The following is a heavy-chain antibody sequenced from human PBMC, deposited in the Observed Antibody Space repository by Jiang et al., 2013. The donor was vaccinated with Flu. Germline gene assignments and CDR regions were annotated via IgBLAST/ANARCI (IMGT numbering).Heavy chain of an antibody. CDR3: ARYSIRAVFRYYFDY. D-gene: IGHD3-10*01. V-gene: IGHV4-39*07. J-gene: IGHJ4*02. Sequence: GSGLVKPSETLSLTCTVSGGSISSSSYQWGWIRQPPGKGLEWIGSIYYSGNTYCNPSLKSRVTISVDTSKNQFSLKLTSVTAADTAVYYCARYSIRAVFRYYFDYWGQGTLVTVSS. CDR1: GGSISSSSYQ. CDR2: IYYSGNT.